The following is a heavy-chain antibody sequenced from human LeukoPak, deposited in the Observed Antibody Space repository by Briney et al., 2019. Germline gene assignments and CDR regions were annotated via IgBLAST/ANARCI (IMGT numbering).Heavy chain of an antibody. CDR1: GGTFSSYA. Sequence: SVKVSCKSSGGTFSSYAIIWVQQAPGQGLEWMGGIIPIFGTANYAQKFQGRVTITADESTSTAYMELSSLRSEDTAVYYCARGGCSSTSCYLVRAYYFDYWGQGTLVTVSS. CDR2: IIPIFGTA. D-gene: IGHD2-2*01. CDR3: ARGGCSSTSCYLVRAYYFDY. J-gene: IGHJ4*02. V-gene: IGHV1-69*01.